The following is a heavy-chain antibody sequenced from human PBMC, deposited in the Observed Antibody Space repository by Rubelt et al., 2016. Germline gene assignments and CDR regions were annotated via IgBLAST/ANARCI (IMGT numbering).Heavy chain of an antibody. V-gene: IGHV4-31*03. D-gene: IGHD3/OR15-3a*01. CDR2: IYFSGRT. CDR1: GGSISSGDYY. Sequence: QVQLQESGPGLVKPSQTLSLTCTVSGGSISSGDYYWSWIRQHPGKGLEWIGYIYFSGRTDYNPSLKSRVTISADRSKNQLSLKLSSVTAADTAVYYCASGTVYFDNWGQGTLVTVSS. J-gene: IGHJ4*02. CDR3: ASGTVYFDN.